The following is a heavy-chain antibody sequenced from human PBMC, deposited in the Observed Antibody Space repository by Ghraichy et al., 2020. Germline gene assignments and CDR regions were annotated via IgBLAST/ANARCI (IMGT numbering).Heavy chain of an antibody. CDR2: INSDGIIT. J-gene: IGHJ3*02. CDR1: GFTFSSYW. Sequence: GESLNISCVASGFTFSSYWMHWVRQAPGKGLVWVSRINSDGIITRYADSVKGRFTISRDNAKNTLYLQMNSLRAEDTAVYYCARSSSGYSSGWYEGDAFDIGGQGGIVTVSS. V-gene: IGHV3-74*01. CDR3: ARSSSGYSSGWYEGDAFDI. D-gene: IGHD6-19*01.